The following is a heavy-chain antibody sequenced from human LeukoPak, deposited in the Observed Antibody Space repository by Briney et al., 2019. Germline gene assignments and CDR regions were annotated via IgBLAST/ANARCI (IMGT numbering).Heavy chain of an antibody. V-gene: IGHV4-59*01. Sequence: SETLSLTCTVSGGSISSYYWSWIRQPPGKGLEWIGYIYYSGSTNYNPSLKSRVTISVDTSKNQFSLKLSSVTAADTAVYYCARDQGQQLGSYYYYGMDVWGQGTTVTISS. CDR3: ARDQGQQLGSYYYYGMDV. CDR1: GGSISSYY. J-gene: IGHJ6*02. CDR2: IYYSGST. D-gene: IGHD6-13*01.